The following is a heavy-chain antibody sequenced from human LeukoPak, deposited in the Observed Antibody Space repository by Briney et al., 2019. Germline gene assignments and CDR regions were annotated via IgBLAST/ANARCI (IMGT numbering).Heavy chain of an antibody. CDR2: ISGRGSST. CDR1: GLTFSNFA. V-gene: IGHV3-23*01. J-gene: IGHJ3*02. D-gene: IGHD6-19*01. Sequence: GGPLRLSCAASGLTFSNFAMTWVRQAPGKGLEWVSAISGRGSSTYYADSVKGRFTISRDNSKKKLFLQMNSLGAEDTAVYYCAKDAQWLALNAFDIWGQGTMVTVSS. CDR3: AKDAQWLALNAFDI.